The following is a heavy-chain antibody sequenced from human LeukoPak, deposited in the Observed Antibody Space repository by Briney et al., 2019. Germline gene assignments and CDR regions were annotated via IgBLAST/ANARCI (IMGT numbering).Heavy chain of an antibody. V-gene: IGHV4-4*07. J-gene: IGHJ4*02. Sequence: SETLSLTCTVSGGSISSYYWSWIRQPAGKGLEWIGRINTSGSTNYNPSLKSRVTISVDTSKNQFSLKLSSVTAADTAVYYCARAERWLQSFDYWGQGTLVTVSS. CDR3: ARAERWLQSFDY. D-gene: IGHD5-24*01. CDR1: GGSISSYY. CDR2: INTSGST.